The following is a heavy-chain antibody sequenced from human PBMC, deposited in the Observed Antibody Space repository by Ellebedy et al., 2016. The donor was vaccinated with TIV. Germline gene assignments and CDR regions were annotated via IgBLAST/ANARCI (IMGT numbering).Heavy chain of an antibody. CDR1: RYTFTGYY. Sequence: AASVKVSCKASRYTFTGYYMHWVRQAPGQGLEWMGWINPNSGGPNYAQKFQGWVTMTRDTSISTAYMELSRLRSDDTAVYYCARQTGYSSLVFDPWGQGTLVTVSS. J-gene: IGHJ5*02. CDR2: INPNSGGP. D-gene: IGHD6-19*01. CDR3: ARQTGYSSLVFDP. V-gene: IGHV1-2*04.